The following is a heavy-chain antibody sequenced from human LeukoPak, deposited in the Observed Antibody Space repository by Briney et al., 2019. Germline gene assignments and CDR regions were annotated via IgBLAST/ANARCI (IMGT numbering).Heavy chain of an antibody. CDR1: GYTFTSYD. V-gene: IGHV1-8*01. D-gene: IGHD5-12*01. CDR3: ARGLYLVATTVEYYFDY. CDR2: MNPNSGNT. Sequence: GASVKVSCKASGYTFTSYDINWVRQATGQGLEWMGWMNPNSGNTDYAQKFRGRVTMTRNTSISTAYMELSSLRSEDTAVYYCARGLYLVATTVEYYFDYWGQGTLVTVSS. J-gene: IGHJ4*02.